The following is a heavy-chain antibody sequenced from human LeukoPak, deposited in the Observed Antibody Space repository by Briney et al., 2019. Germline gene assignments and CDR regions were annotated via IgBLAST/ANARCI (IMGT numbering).Heavy chain of an antibody. J-gene: IGHJ5*02. D-gene: IGHD3-10*01. CDR2: IRYDGSNE. Sequence: GGSLRLSCAASGFILNNYGMHWVRQVPGKGLEWVAYIRYDGSNEYNRDSVKGRLTTSRDNSKNMVYLQVNSLRADDTAVYYCAKDLGITMIRGAMEFDPWAQGTLVTVSS. CDR1: GFILNNYG. CDR3: AKDLGITMIRGAMEFDP. V-gene: IGHV3-30*02.